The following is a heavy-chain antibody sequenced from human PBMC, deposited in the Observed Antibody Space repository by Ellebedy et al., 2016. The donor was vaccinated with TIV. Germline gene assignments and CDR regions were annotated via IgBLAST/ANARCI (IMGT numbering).Heavy chain of an antibody. J-gene: IGHJ4*02. Sequence: PGGSLRLSCAASGFPFSSYWMSWVRQATGKGLEWVSAISGSGGSTYYADSVKGRFTVSRDKSKNTLYLQMNSLRAEDTAVYYCAKDPYSGSYFPTFDYWGQGTLVTVSS. CDR2: ISGSGGST. V-gene: IGHV3-23*01. CDR3: AKDPYSGSYFPTFDY. D-gene: IGHD1-26*01. CDR1: GFPFSSYW.